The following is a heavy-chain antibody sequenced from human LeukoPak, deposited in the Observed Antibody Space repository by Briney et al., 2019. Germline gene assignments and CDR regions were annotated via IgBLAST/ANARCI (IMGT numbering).Heavy chain of an antibody. CDR1: VFTFSAYA. CDR3: ARGLYYCDFSGNSYFDY. Sequence: PVGSLRLSCTASVFTFSAYALTWVRQALGKGLEWVSSTSGSGSTEYYADSVKGRFTICRDKSKKTLYLQMNALRAEDTAMYYCARGLYYCDFSGNSYFDYWGQGTLVTVSS. D-gene: IGHD3-22*01. CDR2: TSGSGSTE. J-gene: IGHJ4*02. V-gene: IGHV3-23*01.